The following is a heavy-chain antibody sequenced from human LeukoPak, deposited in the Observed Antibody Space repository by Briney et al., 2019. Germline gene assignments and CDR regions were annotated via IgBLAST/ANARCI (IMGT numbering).Heavy chain of an antibody. Sequence: GGSLRLSCAVFGSGFPFSRAWMSWVRQAPGKGLEWVSVLYNAGSTYYAESVKGRFTISRDNSKNTLYLQMYSLRAEDTAVYYCASLKGLFDYFDYWGQGILVTVYS. J-gene: IGHJ4*02. CDR3: ASLKGLFDYFDY. CDR1: GSGFPFSRAW. V-gene: IGHV3-53*01. D-gene: IGHD3-22*01. CDR2: LYNAGST.